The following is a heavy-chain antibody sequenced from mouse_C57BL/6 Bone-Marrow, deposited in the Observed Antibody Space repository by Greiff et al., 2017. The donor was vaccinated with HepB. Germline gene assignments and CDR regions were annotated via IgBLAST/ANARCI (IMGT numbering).Heavy chain of an antibody. CDR3: ARSGYDGYQYYFDY. J-gene: IGHJ2*01. CDR2: IDPEDGET. D-gene: IGHD2-3*01. CDR1: GFNIKDYY. Sequence: VQLQQSGAELVKLGASVKLSCTASGFNIKDYYMHWVKQRTEQGLEWIGRIDPEDGETKYAPKFQGKATITADTSSNTAYLQLSSLTSEDTAVYYCARSGYDGYQYYFDYWGQGTTLTVSS. V-gene: IGHV14-2*01.